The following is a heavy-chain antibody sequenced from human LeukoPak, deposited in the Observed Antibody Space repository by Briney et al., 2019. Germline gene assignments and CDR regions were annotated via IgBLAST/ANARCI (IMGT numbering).Heavy chain of an antibody. V-gene: IGHV1-69*10. CDR3: ARAYGGGYCSGGSCHYDY. J-gene: IGHJ4*02. D-gene: IGHD2-15*01. Sequence: SVKVSCKASGGTFSSYAISWVRQAPGQGLEWMGGIIPILGIANYAQKFQGRVTITADKSTSTAYMELSSLRSEDTAVYYCARAYGGGYCSGGSCHYDYWGQGTLVTVSS. CDR2: IIPILGIA. CDR1: GGTFSSYA.